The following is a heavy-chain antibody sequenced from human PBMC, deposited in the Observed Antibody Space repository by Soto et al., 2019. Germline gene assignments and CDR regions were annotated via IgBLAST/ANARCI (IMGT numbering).Heavy chain of an antibody. CDR3: AHSYSSSPDDGFDV. CDR2: IYCDDDE. Sequence: QITLKESGQTLVKPTQILTLTCTFSGFSLTTRGVGVGWIRQPPGEALEWLALIYCDDDERYSPSLRSRLTITKDTSKNQVVLTMTNMEPVDTGTYYCAHSYSSSPDDGFDVWGQGTRVTVSS. D-gene: IGHD6-6*01. J-gene: IGHJ3*01. CDR1: GFSLTTRGVG. V-gene: IGHV2-5*02.